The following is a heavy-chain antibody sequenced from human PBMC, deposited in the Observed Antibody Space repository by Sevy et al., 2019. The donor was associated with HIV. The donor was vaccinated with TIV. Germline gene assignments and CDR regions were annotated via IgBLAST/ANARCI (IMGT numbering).Heavy chain of an antibody. CDR3: VPVGGSEGGDH. J-gene: IGHJ4*02. V-gene: IGHV3-30*02. D-gene: IGHD3-10*01. CDR1: GFSFSSYG. CDR2: IQYDGSNK. Sequence: GGSLRLSCAASGFSFSSYGMHWVRQAPGKGLEWMSYIQYDGSNKDYADSVKGRFTISRDNSKNTLYLQMNSLRVEDTAVFYCVPVGGSEGGDHWGQGTLVTASS.